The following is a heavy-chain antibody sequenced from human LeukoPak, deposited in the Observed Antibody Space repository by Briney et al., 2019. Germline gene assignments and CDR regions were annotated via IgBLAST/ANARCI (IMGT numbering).Heavy chain of an antibody. V-gene: IGHV1-2*02. Sequence: ASVKVSCKASGYTFTDYYIHWVRQAPGQGLEWMGWINPNSGGTNYAQKFQGRVTMTRDTSISTAYMELSRLRSDDTAVYYCARSLYCSSTSCYERGNNWFDPWGQGTLVTVSS. J-gene: IGHJ5*02. CDR2: INPNSGGT. CDR1: GYTFTDYY. D-gene: IGHD2-2*01. CDR3: ARSLYCSSTSCYERGNNWFDP.